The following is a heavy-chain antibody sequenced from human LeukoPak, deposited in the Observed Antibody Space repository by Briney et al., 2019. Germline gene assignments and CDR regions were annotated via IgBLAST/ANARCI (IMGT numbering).Heavy chain of an antibody. Sequence: GGSLRLSCAASGFTFSNAWMSWVRQAPGKVLEWVGRIKSKADGGTTDYAAPVKGRFTISRDDSENTLYVQMNSLKTEDTAVYYCATNSDYEGLFAYWGQGSLVTVSS. CDR2: IKSKADGGTT. CDR1: GFTFSNAW. D-gene: IGHD5-12*01. J-gene: IGHJ4*02. CDR3: ATNSDYEGLFAY. V-gene: IGHV3-15*01.